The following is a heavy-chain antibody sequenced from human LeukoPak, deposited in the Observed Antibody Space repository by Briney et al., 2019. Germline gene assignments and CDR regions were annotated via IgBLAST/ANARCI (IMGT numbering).Heavy chain of an antibody. CDR2: IKQDGSEK. CDR3: ARDPLVGATSFDY. Sequence: GGSLRLSCAASGFTFCSYAMSWVRQAPGKGLEWVANIKQDGSEKYYVDSVKGRFTISRDNAKNSLYLQMNSLRAEDTAVYYCARDPLVGATSFDYWGQGTLVTVSS. D-gene: IGHD1-26*01. CDR1: GFTFCSYA. J-gene: IGHJ4*02. V-gene: IGHV3-7*01.